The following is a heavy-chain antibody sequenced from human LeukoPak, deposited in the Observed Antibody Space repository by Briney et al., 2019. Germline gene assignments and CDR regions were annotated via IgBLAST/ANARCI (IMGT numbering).Heavy chain of an antibody. V-gene: IGHV4-30-4*08. Sequence: SQTLSLTCTVSGGSISSGDYYWSRIRQPPGKGLEWIGYIYYSGSTYYNPSLKSRVTISVDTSKNQFSLKLSSVTAADTAVYYCARAEVDTAMAKEWGQGTLVTVSS. CDR1: GGSISSGDYY. CDR3: ARAEVDTAMAKE. D-gene: IGHD5-18*01. J-gene: IGHJ4*02. CDR2: IYYSGST.